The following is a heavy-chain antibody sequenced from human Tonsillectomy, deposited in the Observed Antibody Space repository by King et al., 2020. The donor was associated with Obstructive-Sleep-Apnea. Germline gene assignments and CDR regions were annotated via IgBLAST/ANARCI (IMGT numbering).Heavy chain of an antibody. Sequence: VQLVESGGGVVQPGRSLRLSCAASGFTFSSYSMHWVRQAPGKGLEWVALISYDGNKIYYADSVKGRFTISRDNSKSALFLQMNSLRAEDTAVYYCAYFDSSGYYSYFDYWGQGTLVTVSS. J-gene: IGHJ4*02. CDR1: GFTFSSYS. V-gene: IGHV3-30-3*01. CDR2: ISYDGNKI. D-gene: IGHD3-22*01. CDR3: AYFDSSGYYSYFDY.